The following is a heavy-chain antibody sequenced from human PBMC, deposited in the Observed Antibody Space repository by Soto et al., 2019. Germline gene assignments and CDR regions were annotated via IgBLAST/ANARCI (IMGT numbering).Heavy chain of an antibody. Sequence: TCAVFAGSISRGRYSLCCLRQQPGKGLEWIGYIYHSGSTYYNPSLKSRVTISVDRSKNQFSLKLSSVTAADTAVYYCARTNYYDSSGYSNDAFDIWGQGTMVT. D-gene: IGHD3-22*01. J-gene: IGHJ3*02. CDR2: IYHSGST. CDR3: ARTNYYDSSGYSNDAFDI. CDR1: AGSISRGRYS. V-gene: IGHV4-30-2*01.